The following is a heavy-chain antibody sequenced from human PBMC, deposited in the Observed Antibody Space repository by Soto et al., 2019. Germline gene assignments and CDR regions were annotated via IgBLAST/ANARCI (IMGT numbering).Heavy chain of an antibody. V-gene: IGHV1-8*01. CDR1: GYTFTSYD. Sequence: ASVKISCKASGYTFTSYDINWVRQATGQGLEWMGWMNPNSGNTGYAQKFQGRVTMTRNTSISTAYMELSSLRSEDTAVYYCASSWFGELYYGMDVWGQGTTVTVSS. J-gene: IGHJ6*02. CDR2: MNPNSGNT. D-gene: IGHD3-10*01. CDR3: ASSWFGELYYGMDV.